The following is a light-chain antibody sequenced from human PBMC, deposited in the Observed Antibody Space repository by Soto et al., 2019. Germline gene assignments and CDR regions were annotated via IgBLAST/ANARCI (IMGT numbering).Light chain of an antibody. CDR2: AAS. CDR1: QSISSY. J-gene: IGKJ3*01. V-gene: IGKV1-39*01. Sequence: DIQMTQSPSSLSASVGDRVTITCRASQSISSYLNWYQQKPGKAPKILIYAASNLQSGVPSRFSGSGSGTDFTLTISSLQPEDFATYYCQQSYSTPFTVGPGTKVDIK. CDR3: QQSYSTPFT.